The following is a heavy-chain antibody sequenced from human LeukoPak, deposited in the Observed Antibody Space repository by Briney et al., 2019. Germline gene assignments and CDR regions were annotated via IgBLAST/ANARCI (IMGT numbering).Heavy chain of an antibody. D-gene: IGHD6-19*01. CDR2: IYYSGST. J-gene: IGHJ5*02. Sequence: SETLSLTCTVSGGSISSYYWSWIRQPPGKGLEWIGYIYYSGSTNYNPSLKSRVTISVDTSKNQFSLKLSSVTAADTAVYYCARGRGFGGGSSGWYNNWFDPWGQGILVTVSS. CDR1: GGSISSYY. CDR3: ARGRGFGGGSSGWYNNWFDP. V-gene: IGHV4-59*01.